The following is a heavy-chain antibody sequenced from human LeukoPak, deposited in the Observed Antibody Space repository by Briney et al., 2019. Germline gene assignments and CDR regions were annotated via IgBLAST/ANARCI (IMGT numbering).Heavy chain of an antibody. D-gene: IGHD6-19*01. CDR3: ARYGSGWYGSWFDP. CDR1: GGSISSYY. Sequence: SETLSLTCTVSGGSISSYYWSWIRQPPGKGLEWIGYIYYSGSTNYNPSLKSRVTISVDTSKNQFSLKLSSATAADTAVYYCARYGSGWYGSWFDPWGQGTLVTVSS. CDR2: IYYSGST. V-gene: IGHV4-59*01. J-gene: IGHJ5*02.